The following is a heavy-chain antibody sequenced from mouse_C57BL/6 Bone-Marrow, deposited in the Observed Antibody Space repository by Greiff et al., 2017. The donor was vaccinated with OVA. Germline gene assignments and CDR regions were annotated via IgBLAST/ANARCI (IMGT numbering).Heavy chain of an antibody. V-gene: IGHV5-4*01. CDR3: ARDGVTTVVASPWYFDV. D-gene: IGHD1-1*01. CDR1: GFTFSSYA. CDR2: ISDGGSYT. Sequence: EVMLVESGGGLVKPGGSLKLSCAASGFTFSSYAMSWVRQTPEKRLEWVATISDGGSYTYSPDNVKGRFTISRNNAKNNLYLQRSHLKSEDTAMYYCARDGVTTVVASPWYFDVWGTGTTVTVSS. J-gene: IGHJ1*03.